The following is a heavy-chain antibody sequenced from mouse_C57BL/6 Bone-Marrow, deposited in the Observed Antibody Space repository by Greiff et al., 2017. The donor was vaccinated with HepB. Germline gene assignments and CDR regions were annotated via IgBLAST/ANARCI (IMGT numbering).Heavy chain of an antibody. D-gene: IGHD4-1*01. CDR2: ILPGSGST. CDR1: GYTFTGYW. J-gene: IGHJ2*01. Sequence: QVQLQQSGAELMKPGASVKLSCKATGYTFTGYWIEWVKQRPGHGLEWIGEILPGSGSTNYNEKFKSKATLTVDTSSSTAYMQLSSLTSEDSAVYYCARTGTGGYYFDYWGQGTTLTVSS. CDR3: ARTGTGGYYFDY. V-gene: IGHV1-9*01.